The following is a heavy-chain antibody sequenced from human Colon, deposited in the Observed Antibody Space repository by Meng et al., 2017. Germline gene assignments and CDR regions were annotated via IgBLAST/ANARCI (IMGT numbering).Heavy chain of an antibody. J-gene: IGHJ5*02. CDR1: GGSFRGYY. D-gene: IGHD2/OR15-2a*01. V-gene: IGHV4-34*01. Sequence: QVQTHPWGAGLLQPSETLSLTVAVYGGSFRGYYWSWIRQPPGKGLEVIGEINHSGTTNFTPSLESRVTISIDTSKNQISLNVTSLTAADTAVYYCARGLFSRLRSLWFDPWGQGTLVTVFS. CDR3: ARGLFSRLRSLWFDP. CDR2: INHSGTT.